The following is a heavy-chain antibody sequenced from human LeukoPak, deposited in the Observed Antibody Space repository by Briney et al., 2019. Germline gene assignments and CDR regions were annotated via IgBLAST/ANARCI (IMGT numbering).Heavy chain of an antibody. CDR1: GFTFSSYW. CDR3: ARDGTAPGLYFDL. Sequence: PGGSLRLSCAVSGFTFSSYWMNWVRQAPGKGLEWVACIRQDGNEKSYVDSVKGRFTISRDNTKDSLYLQIDSLRAEDTAMYFCARDGTAPGLYFDLWGQGTLVTVSS. V-gene: IGHV3-7*01. J-gene: IGHJ4*01. CDR2: IRQDGNEK. D-gene: IGHD6-13*01.